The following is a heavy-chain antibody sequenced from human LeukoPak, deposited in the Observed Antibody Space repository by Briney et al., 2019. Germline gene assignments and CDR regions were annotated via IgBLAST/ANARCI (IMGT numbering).Heavy chain of an antibody. CDR1: GFTFSSYW. CDR3: AREGGSGWSRAFDI. CDR2: INSDGSST. J-gene: IGHJ3*02. Sequence: PGGSLRLSCAASGFTFSSYWRHWVRQAPGKGLVWVSRINSDGSSTSYADSVKGRFTISRDNAKNTLYLQMNSLRAEDTAVYYCAREGGSGWSRAFDIWGQGTMVTVSS. D-gene: IGHD6-19*01. V-gene: IGHV3-74*01.